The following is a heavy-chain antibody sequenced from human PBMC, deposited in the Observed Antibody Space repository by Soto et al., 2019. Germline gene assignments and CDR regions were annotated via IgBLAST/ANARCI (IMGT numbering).Heavy chain of an antibody. Sequence: SVKVACKAYGYRFSDSDINWLRQAAGQGPEWMGWMNAKSGDTFSAQRFQGKFSMTWDTSLNTAYMEVGSLTSDDAAIYYCARGNPIASAGFDVWGQRTTLTISS. J-gene: IGHJ6*02. D-gene: IGHD2-21*01. CDR2: MNAKSGDT. V-gene: IGHV1-8*01. CDR1: GYRFSDSD. CDR3: ARGNPIASAGFDV.